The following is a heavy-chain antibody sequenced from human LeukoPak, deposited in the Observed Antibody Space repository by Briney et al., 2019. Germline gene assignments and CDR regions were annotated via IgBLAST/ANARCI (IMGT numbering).Heavy chain of an antibody. V-gene: IGHV1-18*01. Sequence: GASVKVSCKASGGTFSSYAISWVRQAPGQGLEWMGWISAYNGNTNYAQKLQGRVTMTTDTSTSTAYMELRSLRSDDTAVYYCAVNYDILTGYFDYWGQGTLVTVSS. J-gene: IGHJ4*02. CDR2: ISAYNGNT. CDR3: AVNYDILTGYFDY. CDR1: GGTFSSYA. D-gene: IGHD3-9*01.